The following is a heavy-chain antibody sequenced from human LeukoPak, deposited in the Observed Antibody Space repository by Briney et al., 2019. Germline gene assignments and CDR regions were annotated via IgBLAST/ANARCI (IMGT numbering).Heavy chain of an antibody. CDR1: GGSISSYY. J-gene: IGHJ4*02. D-gene: IGHD3-10*01. CDR2: IYYSGST. CDR3: ARRITMVRGVYVFDY. V-gene: IGHV4-59*08. Sequence: PSETLSLTCIASGGSISSYYWSWIRQPPGKGLEWIGYIYYSGSTNYNPSLKSRVTISVDTSKNQFSLKLSSVTAADTAVYYCARRITMVRGVYVFDYWGQGTLVTVSS.